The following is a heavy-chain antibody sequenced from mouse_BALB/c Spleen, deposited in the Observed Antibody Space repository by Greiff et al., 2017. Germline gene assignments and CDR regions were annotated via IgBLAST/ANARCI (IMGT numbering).Heavy chain of an antibody. J-gene: IGHJ2*01. V-gene: IGHV5-6*02. CDR2: ISSGGSYT. D-gene: IGHD2-3*01. CDR1: GFTFSSYG. CDR3: ARREDDGFPDY. Sequence: DVKLVESGGDLVKPGGSLKLSCAASGFTFSSYGMSWVRQTPDKRLEWVATISSGGSYTYYPDSVKGRFTISRDNAKNTLYLQMSSLKSEDTAMYYCARREDDGFPDYWGQGTTLTVSS.